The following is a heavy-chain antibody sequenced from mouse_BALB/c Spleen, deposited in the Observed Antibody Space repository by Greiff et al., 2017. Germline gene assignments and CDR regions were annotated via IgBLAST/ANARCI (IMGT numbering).Heavy chain of an antibody. J-gene: IGHJ4*01. V-gene: IGHV5-17*02. CDR1: GFTFSSFG. CDR2: ISSGSSTV. Sequence: EVNVVESGGGLVQPGGSRKLSCAASGFTFSSFGMHWVRQAPEKGLEWVAYISSGSSTVYYADTVKGRFTISRDNPKNTLFLQMTSLRSEDTAMYYCARGWEDAMDYWGQGTSVTVSS. D-gene: IGHD4-1*01. CDR3: ARGWEDAMDY.